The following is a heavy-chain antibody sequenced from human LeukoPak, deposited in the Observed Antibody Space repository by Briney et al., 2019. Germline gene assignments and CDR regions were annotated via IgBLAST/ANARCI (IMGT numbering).Heavy chain of an antibody. Sequence: RGSLRLSCAASGFTFSSYGMHWVRQAPGKGLEWVTSIWYDGSNKYYADSVKGRFTISRDNSKNTLYLQMNSLRAEDTAVYYCTRDLGSGTTSYWFDPWGQGTLVTVSS. D-gene: IGHD1-1*01. J-gene: IGHJ5*02. V-gene: IGHV3-33*01. CDR2: IWYDGSNK. CDR1: GFTFSSYG. CDR3: TRDLGSGTTSYWFDP.